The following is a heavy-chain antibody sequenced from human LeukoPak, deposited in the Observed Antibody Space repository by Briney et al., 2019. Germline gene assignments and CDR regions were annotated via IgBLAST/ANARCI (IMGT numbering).Heavy chain of an antibody. CDR2: ITGSTTYI. CDR3: ARGTGYFSSGNYYDLDY. CDR1: GFNFSNYS. Sequence: GGSLRLSCAASGFNFSNYSMNWVRQAPGKSLDWVATITGSTTYIYYSESVKGRFTISRDNAKNSLYLQMSSLRAEDTAVYYCARGTGYFSSGNYYDLDYWGQGTLVTVSS. J-gene: IGHJ4*02. D-gene: IGHD1-26*01. V-gene: IGHV3-21*01.